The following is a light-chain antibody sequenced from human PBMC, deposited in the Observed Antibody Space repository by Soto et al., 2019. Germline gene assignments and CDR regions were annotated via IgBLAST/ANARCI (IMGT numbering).Light chain of an antibody. CDR3: QHYGSSPPLT. V-gene: IGKV3-20*01. CDR1: QSVSSSY. J-gene: IGKJ4*01. Sequence: EIVLTQSPGTLSLSPGERATLSCRTSQSVSSSYIAWYQQRPGQAPRLLIYGAFKRATDIPDTFSGSGSGTDFTLTISRLEPEDFAVYYCQHYGSSPPLTFGGGTKVEIK. CDR2: GAF.